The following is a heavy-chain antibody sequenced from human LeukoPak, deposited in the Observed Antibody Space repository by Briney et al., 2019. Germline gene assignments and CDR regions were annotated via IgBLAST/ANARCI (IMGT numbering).Heavy chain of an antibody. Sequence: PGGSLRLSCAASGFSFTSYAMSWVRQAPGKGLEWVSDINDNGAATFYADSVKGRFTISRDNSKNTLYLQMNSLRAEDTAVYYCAGATFDYYDSSGYYDYWGQGTLVTVSS. J-gene: IGHJ4*02. V-gene: IGHV3-23*01. CDR1: GFSFTSYA. CDR3: AGATFDYYDSSGYYDY. CDR2: INDNGAAT. D-gene: IGHD3-22*01.